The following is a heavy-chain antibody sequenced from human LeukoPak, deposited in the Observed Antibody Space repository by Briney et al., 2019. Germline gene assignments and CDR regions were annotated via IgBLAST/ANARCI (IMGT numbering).Heavy chain of an antibody. J-gene: IGHJ4*02. CDR1: GFTFSSYW. D-gene: IGHD5-24*01. Sequence: GGSLRLSCAASGFTFSSYWMSWVRQAPGEGMEWVANIKQDGSEKYYVDSVKGRFTISRDNAKNSLYLQMNSLRAEDTAVYYCARVQRWLQQGFDYWGQGTLVTVSS. V-gene: IGHV3-7*01. CDR2: IKQDGSEK. CDR3: ARVQRWLQQGFDY.